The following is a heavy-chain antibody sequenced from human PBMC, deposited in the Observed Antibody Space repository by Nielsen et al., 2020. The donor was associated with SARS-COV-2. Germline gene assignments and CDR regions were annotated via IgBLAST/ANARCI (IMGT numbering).Heavy chain of an antibody. CDR1: GGSISSYY. V-gene: IGHV4-59*01. Sequence: SETLSLTCTVSGGSISSYYWSWIRQPPGKGLEWIGYIYYSGSTNYNPSPKSRVTISVDTSKNQFSLKLSSVTAADTAVYYCARGPNHYSGSTPLDYWGQGTLVTVSS. CDR2: IYYSGST. CDR3: ARGPNHYSGSTPLDY. J-gene: IGHJ4*02. D-gene: IGHD1-26*01.